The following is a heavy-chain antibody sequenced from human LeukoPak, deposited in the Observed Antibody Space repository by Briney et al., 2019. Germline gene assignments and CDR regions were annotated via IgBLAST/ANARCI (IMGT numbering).Heavy chain of an antibody. Sequence: GASVKVSCKASGFTFTSSAVQWVRQARGQRLEWIGWIVVGSGNTNYDQKFKERVTITRDMSTSPAYMELSSVTSEDTAVYYCAADLEGYCSGGSCLNWFDPWGQGTLVTVSS. D-gene: IGHD2-15*01. CDR1: GFTFTSSA. V-gene: IGHV1-58*01. CDR3: AADLEGYCSGGSCLNWFDP. J-gene: IGHJ5*02. CDR2: IVVGSGNT.